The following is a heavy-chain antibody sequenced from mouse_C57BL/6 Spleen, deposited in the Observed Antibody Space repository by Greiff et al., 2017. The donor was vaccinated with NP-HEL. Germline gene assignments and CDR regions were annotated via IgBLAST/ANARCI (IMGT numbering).Heavy chain of an antibody. V-gene: IGHV14-4*01. CDR2: IDPENGDT. CDR1: GFNIKDDY. J-gene: IGHJ3*01. D-gene: IGHD6-1*01. CDR3: TTFPYSLCAY. Sequence: EVQLQQSGAELVRPGASVKLSCTASGFNIKDDYMHWVKQRPEQGLEWIGWIDPENGDTEYASKFQGKATITADTSSNTAYLQLSSLTSEDTAVYYCTTFPYSLCAYWGQGTLVTVSA.